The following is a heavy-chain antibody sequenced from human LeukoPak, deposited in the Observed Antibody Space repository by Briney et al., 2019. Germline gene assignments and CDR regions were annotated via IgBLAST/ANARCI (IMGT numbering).Heavy chain of an antibody. CDR3: ARGQIDLLRNYFDS. CDR2: IYTGGNT. Sequence: WGSLRLSCAASGFIVSHKYMTWVRQAPGKGLEWLSIIYTGGNTVSAESVKGRFIISRDNSRNTVHLQMNSLRDDDTAVYYCARGQIDLLRNYFDSWGPGTLVAVSS. D-gene: IGHD3-22*01. J-gene: IGHJ4*02. CDR1: GFIVSHKY. V-gene: IGHV3-66*01.